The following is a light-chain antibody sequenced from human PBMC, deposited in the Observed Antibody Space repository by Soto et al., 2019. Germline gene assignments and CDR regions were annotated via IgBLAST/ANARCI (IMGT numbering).Light chain of an antibody. J-gene: IGLJ3*02. V-gene: IGLV2-14*01. Sequence: QSALTQPASVSGSPGQSITLSCTGTSSDIGGYNYVSWYQQHPGKAPKLMIYEVSNRPSGVSDRFSGFKSGNTASLTISGLQTEDEADYYCSSYTSSATWVFGGGTKLTVL. CDR2: EVS. CDR3: SSYTSSATWV. CDR1: SSDIGGYNY.